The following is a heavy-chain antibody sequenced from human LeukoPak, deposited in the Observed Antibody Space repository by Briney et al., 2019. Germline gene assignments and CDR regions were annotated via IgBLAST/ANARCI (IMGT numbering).Heavy chain of an antibody. CDR2: ISAYNGNT. CDR3: ARTPMVRGGYYYMDV. Sequence: ASVKVSCKASGYTFTSYGISWVRQAPGQGLEWMGWISAYNGNTNYAQKLQGRVTMTTDTSTSTAYMELRSLRSDDSAVYYCARTPMVRGGYYYMDVWGKGTTVTISS. CDR1: GYTFTSYG. V-gene: IGHV1-18*01. D-gene: IGHD3-10*01. J-gene: IGHJ6*03.